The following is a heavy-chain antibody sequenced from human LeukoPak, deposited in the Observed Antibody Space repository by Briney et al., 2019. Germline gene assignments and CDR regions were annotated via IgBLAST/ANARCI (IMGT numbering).Heavy chain of an antibody. Sequence: PSETLSLTCTVSGGSISSSSSYYWGWIRQPPGKGLEWIGSIFYNGDTYYNPSLKSRVTISVDTSKNQFSLKLSSVTAADTAVHYCARRRAMGLYYFDYWGQGTLVTVSS. CDR2: IFYNGDT. V-gene: IGHV4-39*07. CDR3: ARRRAMGLYYFDY. D-gene: IGHD5-18*01. J-gene: IGHJ4*02. CDR1: GGSISSSSSYY.